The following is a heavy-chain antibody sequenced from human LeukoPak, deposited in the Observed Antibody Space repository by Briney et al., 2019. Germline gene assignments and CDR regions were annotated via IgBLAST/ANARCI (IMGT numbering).Heavy chain of an antibody. J-gene: IGHJ3*02. CDR1: GGSFSGYY. D-gene: IGHD3-22*01. CDR3: ARSRYYYDSRAFDI. CDR2: INHSGST. V-gene: IGHV4-34*01. Sequence: EALSLTCAVYGGSFSGYYWSWIRQPPGKGLEWIGEINHSGSTNYNPSLKSRVTISVDTSKNQFSLKLSSVTAADTAVYYCARSRYYYDSRAFDIWGQGTMVTVSS.